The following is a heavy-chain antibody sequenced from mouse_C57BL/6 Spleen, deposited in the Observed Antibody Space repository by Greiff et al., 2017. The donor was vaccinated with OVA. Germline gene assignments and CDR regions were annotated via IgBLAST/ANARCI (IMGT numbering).Heavy chain of an antibody. J-gene: IGHJ4*01. CDR1: GFTFSDYG. V-gene: IGHV5-17*01. CDR3: ARCDYGAMDY. Sequence: VQLKESGGGLVKPGGSLKLSCAASGFTFSDYGMHWVRQAPEKGLEWVAYISSGSSTIYYADTVKGRFTISRDNAKNTLFLQMTSLRSEDTAMYYCARCDYGAMDYWGQGTSVTVSS. CDR2: ISSGSSTI.